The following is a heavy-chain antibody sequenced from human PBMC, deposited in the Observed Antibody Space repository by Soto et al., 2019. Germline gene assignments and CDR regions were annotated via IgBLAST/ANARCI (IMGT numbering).Heavy chain of an antibody. J-gene: IGHJ5*02. CDR2: IYGSGSA. D-gene: IGHD2-15*01. Sequence: PSETLSLTCTVSGGSISGYYWSWIRQPPGKGLEWIGYIYGSGSANYNPSLKNRVTISDGRSKNQFSLRLTSVTAADTAVYYCARDQCSGSCSGGYNWFDPWGQGTLVTVSS. CDR1: GGSISGYY. CDR3: ARDQCSGSCSGGYNWFDP. V-gene: IGHV4-59*01.